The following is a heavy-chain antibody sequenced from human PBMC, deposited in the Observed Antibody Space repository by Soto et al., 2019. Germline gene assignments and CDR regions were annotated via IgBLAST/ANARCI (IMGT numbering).Heavy chain of an antibody. J-gene: IGHJ6*02. D-gene: IGHD6-6*01. V-gene: IGHV4-61*08. Sequence: QVLLRESGPGLVKPSETLALTCAVSGDSVSSSDFYWTWIRQPPGKPLEWIGYVYSTGTTSYSPSLKRRVAISVDTSENQFSLKLRSVTAADAAVYFCARVSKLVAPKDGKRAYFFAMDVWGHGTTVTVS. CDR3: ARVSKLVAPKDGKRAYFFAMDV. CDR2: VYSTGTT. CDR1: GDSVSSSDFY.